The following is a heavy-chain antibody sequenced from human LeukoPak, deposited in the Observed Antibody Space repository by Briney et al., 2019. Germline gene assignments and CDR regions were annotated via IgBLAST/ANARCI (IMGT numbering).Heavy chain of an antibody. J-gene: IGHJ4*02. Sequence: ASVKVSCKASGYAFTGYYMHWVRQAPGQGLEWMGWINPNSGGTNYAQKFQGRVTMTRDTSISTAYMELSRLRSDDTAVYYCARLGHSGSYYGYGYWGQGTLVTVSS. CDR3: ARLGHSGSYYGYGY. D-gene: IGHD1-26*01. CDR1: GYAFTGYY. CDR2: INPNSGGT. V-gene: IGHV1-2*02.